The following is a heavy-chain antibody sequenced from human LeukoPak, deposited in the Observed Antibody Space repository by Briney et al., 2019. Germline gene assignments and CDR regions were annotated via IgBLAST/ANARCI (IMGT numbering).Heavy chain of an antibody. V-gene: IGHV3-7*01. CDR3: ARWFSSSFLDY. J-gene: IGHJ4*02. Sequence: GGSLRLSCAASGFTFSSYWMSWVRQAPGKGLEWVANIKQDGSEKYYVDSVKGRFTISREDAKNSLYLQMNSLRAEDTAVYYCARWFSSSFLDYWGQGTLVTVSS. CDR1: GFTFSSYW. D-gene: IGHD6-6*01. CDR2: IKQDGSEK.